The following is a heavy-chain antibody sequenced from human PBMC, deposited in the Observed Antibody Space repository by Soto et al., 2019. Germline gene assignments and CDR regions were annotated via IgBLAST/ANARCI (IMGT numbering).Heavy chain of an antibody. CDR3: AKRTYYYGSGSYRLDYYYYMDV. CDR1: GFTFSSYA. Sequence: GGSLSLSCAASGFTFSSYAMSWVRQAPGKGLEWVSAISGSGGSTYYADSVKGRFTISRDNSKNTLYLQMNSLRAEDTAVYYCAKRTYYYGSGSYRLDYYYYMDVWGKGTTVTVSS. CDR2: ISGSGGST. J-gene: IGHJ6*03. V-gene: IGHV3-23*01. D-gene: IGHD3-10*01.